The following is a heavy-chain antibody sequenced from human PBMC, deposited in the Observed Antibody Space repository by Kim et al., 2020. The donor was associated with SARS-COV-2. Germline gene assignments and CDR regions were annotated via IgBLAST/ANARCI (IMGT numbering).Heavy chain of an antibody. V-gene: IGHV3-48*03. CDR2: ISCSGTI. D-gene: IGHD1-26*01. CDR3: ARSGGLDY. Sequence: GGSLRLSCAASGFTFSSYEMNWVRQAPEKGLEWLSYISCSGTIYYADSVKGRFTISRDNAKNSLHLQMNSLRAEDSAVYYCARSGGLDYWGQGTLVTVSS. J-gene: IGHJ4*02. CDR1: GFTFSSYE.